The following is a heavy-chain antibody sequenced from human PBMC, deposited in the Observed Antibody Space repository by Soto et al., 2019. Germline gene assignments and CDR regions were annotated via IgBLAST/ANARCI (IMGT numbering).Heavy chain of an antibody. V-gene: IGHV3-30-3*01. CDR2: VSYDGTNQ. J-gene: IGHJ2*01. CDR3: ARDGATKTWRPWYFYI. D-gene: IGHD3-3*01. Sequence: QVQLVESGGGVVQPGRSLRLSCAASGFTFSNYAMHWVRQTPGKGLEGVAIVSYDGTNQYSADSVKGRFTISRDNSENALYLQMNILRAEDTALYYCARDGATKTWRPWYFYIWGRGTLVTVSS. CDR1: GFTFSNYA.